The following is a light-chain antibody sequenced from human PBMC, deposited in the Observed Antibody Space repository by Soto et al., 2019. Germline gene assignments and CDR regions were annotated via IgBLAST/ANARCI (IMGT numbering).Light chain of an antibody. V-gene: IGKV3-20*01. CDR1: QSVSSY. Sequence: EIGLTQSPATLSLSPGERATLSCRASQSVSSYLAWYQQKPGQAPRLLIYGASSRATGIPDRFSGSGSGTDFTLTISRLEPEDFAVYYCQQYGSSPWTFGQGTTGDIK. CDR2: GAS. J-gene: IGKJ1*01. CDR3: QQYGSSPWT.